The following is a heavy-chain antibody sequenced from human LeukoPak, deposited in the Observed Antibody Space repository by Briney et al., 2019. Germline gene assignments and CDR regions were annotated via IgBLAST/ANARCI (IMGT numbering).Heavy chain of an antibody. CDR1: GLSISRRNHY. CDR3: SRHVNTFDY. Sequence: AETLSLACSVSGLSISRRNHYWGWIRQPPGKGLEWIGSIFYTGNTYYNPSLRSRVTMSVDTSKNHFSLNLSSVTAADMAVYYCSRHVNTFDYWGQGALVTVSS. V-gene: IGHV4-39*01. CDR2: IFYTGNT. J-gene: IGHJ4*02.